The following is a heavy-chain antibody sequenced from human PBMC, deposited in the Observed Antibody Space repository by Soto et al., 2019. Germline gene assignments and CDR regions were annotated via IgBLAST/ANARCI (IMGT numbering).Heavy chain of an antibody. J-gene: IGHJ4*02. V-gene: IGHV4-39*01. CDR3: ATSIYRRTTVTTYPDY. D-gene: IGHD4-17*01. CDR1: GCSISSSSYY. Sequence: PSETLSLTCTVSGCSISSSSYYWGWIRQPPGKGLEWIGSIYNSGSTYYNSSLKSRDTISVDTSKNQFSLKLSSVTAADTAVYYCATSIYRRTTVTTYPDYWGQGTLVTVSS. CDR2: IYNSGST.